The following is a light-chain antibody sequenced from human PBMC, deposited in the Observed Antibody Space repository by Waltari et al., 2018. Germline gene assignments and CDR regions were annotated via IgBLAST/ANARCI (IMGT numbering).Light chain of an antibody. CDR3: LLYDGSDQV. CDR1: AGAVTSVNY. Sequence: QTVVTQEPSLTVSPGGAVTPTRSSSAGAVTSVNYPTWTQQKPGQVPRSLIHSTTNRHSWAPARFSGSLLGGKAALTLSGVQPEDEAEYYCLLYDGSDQVFGGGTKLTVL. V-gene: IGLV7-43*01. CDR2: STT. J-gene: IGLJ3*02.